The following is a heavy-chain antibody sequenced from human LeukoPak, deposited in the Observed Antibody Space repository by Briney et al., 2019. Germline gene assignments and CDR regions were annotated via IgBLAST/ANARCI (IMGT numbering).Heavy chain of an antibody. CDR2: IYYSGGT. J-gene: IGHJ5*02. CDR1: GGSISSYY. Sequence: SETLSLTCTVSGGSISSYYWSWIRQPPGKGLEWIGYIYYSGGTNYNPSLKSRVTISVDTSKNQFSLKLSSVTAADTAVYYCASSPLKGNWFDPWGQGTLVTVSS. CDR3: ASSPLKGNWFDP. V-gene: IGHV4-59*08.